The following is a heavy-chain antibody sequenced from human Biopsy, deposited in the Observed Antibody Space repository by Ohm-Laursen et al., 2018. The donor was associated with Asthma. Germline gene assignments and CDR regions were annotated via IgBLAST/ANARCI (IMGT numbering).Heavy chain of an antibody. V-gene: IGHV4-61*01. J-gene: IGHJ4*02. CDR2: ISYSGST. CDR3: ARDFVDSAMDYFDY. Sequence: SETLSLTYTVSGGSVSSGSHYWSWIRQPPGKGLEWIGYISYSGSTNYNPSLKSRVTISVDASKNQFSLKLSSVTAADTAVYYCARDFVDSAMDYFDYWDQGTLVTVSS. D-gene: IGHD5-18*01. CDR1: GGSVSSGSHY.